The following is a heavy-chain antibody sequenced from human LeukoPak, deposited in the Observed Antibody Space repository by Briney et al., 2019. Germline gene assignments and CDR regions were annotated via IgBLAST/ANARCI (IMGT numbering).Heavy chain of an antibody. D-gene: IGHD3-3*01. V-gene: IGHV3-30*18. J-gene: IGHJ3*02. Sequence: HGRSLRLSCAASGFTFSSYGMHWVRQAPGKGLEWVAVISYDGSNKYYADSVKGRFTISRDNSKNTLYLQMNSLRAEDTAVYYCAKQSGFGAFDIWGQGTMVTVSS. CDR2: ISYDGSNK. CDR1: GFTFSSYG. CDR3: AKQSGFGAFDI.